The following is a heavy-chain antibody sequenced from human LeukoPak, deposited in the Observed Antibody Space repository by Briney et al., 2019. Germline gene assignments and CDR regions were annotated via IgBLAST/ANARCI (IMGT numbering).Heavy chain of an antibody. D-gene: IGHD3-10*01. V-gene: IGHV3-48*03. CDR3: ATDTDFGDAFDI. J-gene: IGHJ3*02. Sequence: GGSLRLSCAASGFTFSSYEMNWVRQAPGQGLEWVSYISSSGSTIYYADSVKGRFTISRDNATKSMYLQMSSLRAEDTGVYNCATDTDFGDAFDIWGQEKMVTVSS. CDR1: GFTFSSYE. CDR2: ISSSGSTI.